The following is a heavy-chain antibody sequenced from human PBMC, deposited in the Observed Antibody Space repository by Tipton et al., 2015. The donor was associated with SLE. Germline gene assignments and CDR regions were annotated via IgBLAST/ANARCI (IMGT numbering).Heavy chain of an antibody. CDR1: GGSISSSRYY. CDR2: IYYSGST. Sequence: TLSLTCTVSGGSISSSRYYWGWIRQAPGKGLEWIGNIYYSGSTYYNPSLKSRVAISVDTSKNQFSLKLSSVTAADTAVYYCARGRYSSSSVYYYYYMDVWGKGTTVTVSS. V-gene: IGHV4-39*07. CDR3: ARGRYSSSSVYYYYYMDV. J-gene: IGHJ6*03. D-gene: IGHD6-6*01.